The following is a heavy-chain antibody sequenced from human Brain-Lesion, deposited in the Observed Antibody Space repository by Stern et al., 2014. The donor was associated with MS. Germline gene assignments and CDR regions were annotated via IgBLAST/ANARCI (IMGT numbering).Heavy chain of an antibody. D-gene: IGHD1-26*01. Sequence: VQLVESGPGLVKPSETLSLTCTVSGGSISSSTYYWAWIRQPPGKGLEWIGNIYSSWFPYYNPSLKSRVTISVDMAKNQFSLKLSSVTAADTAIYYCARHDSVPRPSQLYSARDRGPGYFDYWGQGTLVTVSS. CDR1: GGSISSSTYY. CDR3: ARHDSVPRPSQLYSARDRGPGYFDY. CDR2: IYSSWFP. J-gene: IGHJ4*02. V-gene: IGHV4-39*01.